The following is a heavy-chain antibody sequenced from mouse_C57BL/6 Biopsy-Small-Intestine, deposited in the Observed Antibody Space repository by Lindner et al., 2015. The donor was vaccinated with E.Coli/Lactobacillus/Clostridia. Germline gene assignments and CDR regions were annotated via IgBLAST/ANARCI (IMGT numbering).Heavy chain of an antibody. V-gene: IGHV1-18*01. D-gene: IGHD4-1*01. CDR3: ARASLVDVFDF. Sequence: NTWGTNYSQKFQGRVSVTRDTSISTAYMELSRLTSDDTAVYFCARASLVDVFDFWGQGTLVSVSS. J-gene: IGHJ3*01. CDR2: NTWGT.